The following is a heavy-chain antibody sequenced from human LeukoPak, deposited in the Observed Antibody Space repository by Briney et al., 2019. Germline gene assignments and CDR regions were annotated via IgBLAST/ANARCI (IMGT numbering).Heavy chain of an antibody. CDR3: AREMATSGGNSRALHY. Sequence: SETLSLTCTVSGGSISNYYWSWIRQPAGKGLEWIGRINTSGSTNCNPSLKSRVTMPVDTSKNQFSLKLTSVTAADTAVYYCAREMATSGGNSRALHYWGQGTLVTVSS. J-gene: IGHJ4*02. D-gene: IGHD4-23*01. CDR2: INTSGST. CDR1: GGSISNYY. V-gene: IGHV4-4*07.